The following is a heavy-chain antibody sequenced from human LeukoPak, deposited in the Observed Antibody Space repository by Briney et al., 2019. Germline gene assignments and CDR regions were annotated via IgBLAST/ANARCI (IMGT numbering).Heavy chain of an antibody. V-gene: IGHV1-46*01. CDR2: INPSGGST. D-gene: IGHD6-13*01. J-gene: IGHJ5*02. CDR3: ARAAGYSSRAATNWFDP. Sequence: ASVKVSCKASGYTFTSYYMHWVRQAPGQGLEWMGIINPSGGSTSYAQKFQGRVTMTRDTSTSTVYMELSSLRSEDTAVYYCARAAGYSSRAATNWFDPWGQGTLVTVSS. CDR1: GYTFTSYY.